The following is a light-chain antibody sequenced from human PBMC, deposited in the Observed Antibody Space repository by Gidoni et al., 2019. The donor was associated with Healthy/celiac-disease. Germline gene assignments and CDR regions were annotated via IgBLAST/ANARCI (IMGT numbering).Light chain of an antibody. CDR1: SSDVGGYNY. J-gene: IGLJ2*01. CDR2: DVS. V-gene: IGLV2-11*01. Sequence: QSALTQPRSVSVSPAQSVTISCTGTSSDVGGYNYVSWYQQHPGKAPKLMIYDVSKRPSGVPDRFSGSKSGNTASLTISGLQAEDEADYYCCSYAGSYVVFGGGTKLTVL. CDR3: CSYAGSYVV.